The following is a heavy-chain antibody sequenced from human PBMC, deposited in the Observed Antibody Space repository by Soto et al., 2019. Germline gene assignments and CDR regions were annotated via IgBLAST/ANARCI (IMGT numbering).Heavy chain of an antibody. V-gene: IGHV3-30*18. D-gene: IGHD2-21*02. Sequence: GGSLRLSCAASGFTFSSYGMHWVRQAPGKGLEWVAVISYDGSNKYYADSVKGRFTISRDNSKNTLYLQMNSLRAEDTAVYYCAKDLGVWDCGGDCYPSAAFDIWGQGTMVTVSS. CDR2: ISYDGSNK. J-gene: IGHJ3*02. CDR1: GFTFSSYG. CDR3: AKDLGVWDCGGDCYPSAAFDI.